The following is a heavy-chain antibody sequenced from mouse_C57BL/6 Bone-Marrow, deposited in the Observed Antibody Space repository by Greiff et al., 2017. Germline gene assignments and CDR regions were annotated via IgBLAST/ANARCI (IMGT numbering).Heavy chain of an antibody. CDR3: AMPYGSRNWYFDV. J-gene: IGHJ1*03. V-gene: IGHV1-74*01. CDR2: IHPSDSDT. Sequence: QVQLQQPGAELVKPGASVKVSCKASGYTFTSYWMHWVKQRPGQGLEWIGRIHPSDSDTNYNQQFKGNATLTVDKSSSTAYMQLSSLTSEDSAVYYCAMPYGSRNWYFDVWGTGTTVTVSS. CDR1: GYTFTSYW. D-gene: IGHD1-1*01.